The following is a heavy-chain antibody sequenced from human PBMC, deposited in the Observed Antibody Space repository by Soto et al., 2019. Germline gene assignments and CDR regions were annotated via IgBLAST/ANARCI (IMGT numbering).Heavy chain of an antibody. J-gene: IGHJ4*02. CDR2: IYYSGST. Sequence: PSETLSLTCTVSGGSISSGGYYWSWIRQHPGKGLEWIGYIYYSGSTYYNASLKSRVTISVDTSKNQFSLKLSSVTAADTAVYYCARVKGGGGGAAGVGDYWGQGTLVTVSS. CDR1: GGSISSGGYY. V-gene: IGHV4-31*03. D-gene: IGHD1-26*01. CDR3: ARVKGGGGGAAGVGDY.